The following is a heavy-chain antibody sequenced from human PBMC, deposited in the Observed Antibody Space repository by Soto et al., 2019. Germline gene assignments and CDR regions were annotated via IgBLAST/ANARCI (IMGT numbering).Heavy chain of an antibody. CDR1: GYTFTSYG. J-gene: IGHJ5*02. Sequence: ASVKVSCKASGYTFTSYGISWVRQAPGQGLEWMGWISAYNGNTNYAQKLQGRVAMTTDTSTSTAYMELRSLRSDDTAVYYCAREMGYSYGHGWFDPWGQGTLVTVSS. CDR2: ISAYNGNT. D-gene: IGHD5-18*01. V-gene: IGHV1-18*01. CDR3: AREMGYSYGHGWFDP.